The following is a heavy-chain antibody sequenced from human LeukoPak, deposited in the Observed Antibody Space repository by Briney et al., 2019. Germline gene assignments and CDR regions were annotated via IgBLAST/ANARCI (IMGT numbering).Heavy chain of an antibody. Sequence: NAGGSLRLSCAASGFAFRSYSMGWVRQAPGKGLEWVSYISSSSSYTNYADSVKGRFTISRDNAKNSLYLQMKSLRAEDTAVYYCAREGGSYYSWGQGTLVTVSS. D-gene: IGHD1-26*01. CDR2: ISSSSSYT. J-gene: IGHJ5*02. V-gene: IGHV3-11*05. CDR1: GFAFRSYS. CDR3: AREGGSYYS.